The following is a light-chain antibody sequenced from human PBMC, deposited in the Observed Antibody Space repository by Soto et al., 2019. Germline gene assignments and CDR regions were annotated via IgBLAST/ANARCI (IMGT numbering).Light chain of an antibody. J-gene: IGKJ3*01. CDR3: QHYSNWPPT. CDR1: GSVHRN. V-gene: IGKV3-15*01. CDR2: YAS. Sequence: EMVMTQSPAILSVSPGERVTLSCRASGSVHRNLAWYQQKPGQGPSLLIYYASTRVTGVPDRFSGSGSGTEFTLTISSLQSEDFGVYFCQHYSNWPPTFGPGTKVEIK.